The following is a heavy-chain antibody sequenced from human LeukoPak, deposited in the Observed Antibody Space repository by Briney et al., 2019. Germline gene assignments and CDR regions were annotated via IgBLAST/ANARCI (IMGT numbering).Heavy chain of an antibody. D-gene: IGHD3-3*01. Sequence: PGGSLRLSCAASGFTFNNAWMGWVRQAPGKGLEWLGRIKSKTDGGTPDYAAPVKDRFIISRDDSKNTLYLQMNSLKTEDTGVYYCTTVAVNPNDDFWSGYIAFLARLWGQGTLVTVSS. CDR1: GFTFNNAW. CDR2: IKSKTDGGTP. J-gene: IGHJ4*02. CDR3: TTVAVNPNDDFWSGYIAFLARL. V-gene: IGHV3-15*01.